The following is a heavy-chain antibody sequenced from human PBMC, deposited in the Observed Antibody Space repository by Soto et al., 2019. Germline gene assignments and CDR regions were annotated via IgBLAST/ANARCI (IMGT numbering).Heavy chain of an antibody. J-gene: IGHJ6*02. CDR1: GFSLTRGVA. D-gene: IGHD3-10*01. CDR2: IYWDDDK. CDR3: TRDSYGSGYGMDV. Sequence: QITLKESGPTLVKPTQTLTLTCTFSGFSLTRGVAVGWIRQPPGKALEWLALIYWDDDKRYSPSLKSRLTITKYTSINQVVLTMTNLGPVDTATYYCTRDSYGSGYGMDVWGQGTTVTVSS. V-gene: IGHV2-5*02.